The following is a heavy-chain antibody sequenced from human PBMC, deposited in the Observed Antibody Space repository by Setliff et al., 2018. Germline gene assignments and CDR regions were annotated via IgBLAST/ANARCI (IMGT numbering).Heavy chain of an antibody. D-gene: IGHD1-1*01. CDR3: GRVGNWNFFDF. J-gene: IGHJ4*02. CDR2: IHHSGST. Sequence: ASETLSLTCAVSGYSISNIYYWGWIRQPPGKGLEWIATIHHSGSTNYNPSLKRRATISVDTSKNQFSLKVSSVTAADTAVYYCGRVGNWNFFDFWGQGTLVTVSS. CDR1: GYSISNIYY. V-gene: IGHV4-38-2*01.